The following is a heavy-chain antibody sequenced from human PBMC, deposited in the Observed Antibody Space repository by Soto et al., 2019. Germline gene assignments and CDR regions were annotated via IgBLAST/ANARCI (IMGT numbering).Heavy chain of an antibody. J-gene: IGHJ6*02. V-gene: IGHV3-21*01. Sequence: GGSLRLSCAASGFTFSSYSMNWVRQAPGKGLEWVSSISSSSSYIYYADSVKGRFTISRDNAKNSLYLQMNSLRAEDTAVYYCARGGDRYYYYGMDVWGQGTTVTVSS. CDR1: GFTFSSYS. CDR3: ARGGDRYYYYGMDV. D-gene: IGHD3-16*01. CDR2: ISSSSSYI.